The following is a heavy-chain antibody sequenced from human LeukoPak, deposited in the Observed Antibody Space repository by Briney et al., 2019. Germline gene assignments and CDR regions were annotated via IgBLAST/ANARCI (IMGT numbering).Heavy chain of an antibody. J-gene: IGHJ4*02. CDR3: ARGIYGSGSYPPDY. D-gene: IGHD3-10*01. Sequence: SVKVACKASGGTFSSYAISWVRQAPGQGLEWMGGIIPIFGTANYAQKFQGRVTITADKSTSTAYMELSSLRSEDTAVYYCARGIYGSGSYPPDYWGQGTLVTVSS. CDR1: GGTFSSYA. V-gene: IGHV1-69*06. CDR2: IIPIFGTA.